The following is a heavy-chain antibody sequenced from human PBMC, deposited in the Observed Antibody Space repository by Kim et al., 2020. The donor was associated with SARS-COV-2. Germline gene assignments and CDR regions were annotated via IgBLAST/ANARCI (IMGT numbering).Heavy chain of an antibody. CDR3: ARYRYKTYYYVSGSPGWFEP. CDR1: GYTFTSYA. CDR2: INAGNGNT. J-gene: IGHJ5*02. Sequence: ASVKVSCKASGYTFTSYAMHWVRQAPGQRLEWMGWINAGNGNTKYSQKFQGRVTITRDTSASTAYMELSSLRSEDTAVYYCARYRYKTYYYVSGSPGWFEPWDQGNLVTVS. D-gene: IGHD3-10*01. V-gene: IGHV1-3*01.